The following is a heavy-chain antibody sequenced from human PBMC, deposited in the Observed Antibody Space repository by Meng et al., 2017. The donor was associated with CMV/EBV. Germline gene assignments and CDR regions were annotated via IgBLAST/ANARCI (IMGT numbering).Heavy chain of an antibody. J-gene: IGHJ5*02. V-gene: IGHV4-61*01. CDR3: ARDRMVRGVISNYNWFDP. CDR1: GGSVSSGSYY. CDR2: IYYSGST. D-gene: IGHD3-10*01. Sequence: ESLRLSCTVSGGSVSSGSYYWSWIRQPPGKGLEWIGYIYYSGSTNYNPSLKSRVTISVDTSKNQFSLKLSSVTAADTAVYYCARDRMVRGVISNYNWFDPWGQGTLVTVSS.